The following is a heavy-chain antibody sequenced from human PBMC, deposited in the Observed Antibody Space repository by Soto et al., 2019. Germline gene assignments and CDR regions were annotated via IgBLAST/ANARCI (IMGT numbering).Heavy chain of an antibody. V-gene: IGHV3-30-3*01. D-gene: IGHD6-19*01. J-gene: IGHJ6*02. CDR1: GFTFSSYA. CDR3: ARVVSSGWYWARYYYYGMDV. CDR2: ISYDGSNK. Sequence: QVQLVESGGGVVQPGRSLRLSCAASGFTFSSYAMHWVRQAPGKGLEWVAVISYDGSNKYYADSVKGRFTISRDNSKNTLYLQMNSLGAEDTAVYYCARVVSSGWYWARYYYYGMDVWGQGTTVTVSS.